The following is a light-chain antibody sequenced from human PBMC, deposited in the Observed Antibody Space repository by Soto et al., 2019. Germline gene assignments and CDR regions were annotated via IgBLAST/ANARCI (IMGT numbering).Light chain of an antibody. Sequence: QSVLTQPASVSGSPGQSITVSCTGTSSDVGTYDYVSWYQQHPGKPPQLMIYDVSNRPSGISDRFSGSKSGNTASLTISGLQAEDEADYYCSSYTSSNTYVFGSGTKVPVL. J-gene: IGLJ1*01. V-gene: IGLV2-14*03. CDR1: SSDVGTYDY. CDR2: DVS. CDR3: SSYTSSNTYV.